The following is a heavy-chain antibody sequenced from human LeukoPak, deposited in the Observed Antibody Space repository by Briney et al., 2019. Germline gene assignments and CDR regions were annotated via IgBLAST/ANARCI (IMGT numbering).Heavy chain of an antibody. CDR1: GYTFTSYD. Sequence: ASVKVSCKASGYTFTSYDINWVRQATGQGLEWMGWMNPNSGNRGYAQRFQGRVTMTRNTSISTAYMELSSLRSEDTAVYYCARGEMATTSFDYWGQGTLVTVSS. J-gene: IGHJ4*02. CDR3: ARGEMATTSFDY. V-gene: IGHV1-8*01. D-gene: IGHD5-24*01. CDR2: MNPNSGNR.